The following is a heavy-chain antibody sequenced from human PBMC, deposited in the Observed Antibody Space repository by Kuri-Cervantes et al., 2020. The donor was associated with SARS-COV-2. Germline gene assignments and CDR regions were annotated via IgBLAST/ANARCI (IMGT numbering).Heavy chain of an antibody. CDR1: GSNFSNYT. CDR3: ARSHSPYYDISGYLDY. CDR2: IIPLLGIP. J-gene: IGHJ4*01. Sequence: SVKVSCKVSGSNFSNYTINWVRQAPGQGLEWMGRIIPLLGIPNYAQKFQGRVTITADKSTTTSYMELSSLRSEDTAVYYCARSHSPYYDISGYLDYWGQGTLVTVSS. V-gene: IGHV1-69*02. D-gene: IGHD3-9*01.